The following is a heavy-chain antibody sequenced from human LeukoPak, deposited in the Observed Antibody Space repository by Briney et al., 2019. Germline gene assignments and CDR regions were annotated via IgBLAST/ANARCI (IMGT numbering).Heavy chain of an antibody. CDR1: GYTLTELS. V-gene: IGHV1-24*01. CDR2: FDPEDGET. D-gene: IGHD3-9*01. CDR3: ATESPYGLRYFDWLPKRGAFDI. J-gene: IGHJ3*02. Sequence: GASVKVSCKVSGYTLTELSMHWVRQAPGKGLEWMGGFDPEDGETIYAQKFQGRVTMTEDTSTDTAYMELSSLRSEDTAVYYCATESPYGLRYFDWLPKRGAFDIWGQGTMVTVSS.